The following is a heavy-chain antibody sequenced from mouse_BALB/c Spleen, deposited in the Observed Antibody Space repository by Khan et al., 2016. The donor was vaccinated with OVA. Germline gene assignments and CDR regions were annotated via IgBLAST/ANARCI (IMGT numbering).Heavy chain of an antibody. CDR3: AREGAYYRSDGWFAY. CDR1: GYTFTSYT. Sequence: VQLQESGAELARPGASVKMSCKASGYTFTSYTMHWVKQRPGQGLEWIGYINPSSGYTNYNQKFKDKATLTADKSSSTAYMQLSSLTSEDSAVXYCAREGAYYRSDGWFAYWGQGTLVTVSA. J-gene: IGHJ3*01. D-gene: IGHD2-14*01. V-gene: IGHV1-4*01. CDR2: INPSSGYT.